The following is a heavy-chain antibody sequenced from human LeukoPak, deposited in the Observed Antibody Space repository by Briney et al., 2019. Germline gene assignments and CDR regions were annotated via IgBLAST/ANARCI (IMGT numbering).Heavy chain of an antibody. V-gene: IGHV1-69*13. Sequence: SVKVSCKASGGTFSSYAISWVRQAPGQGLEWMGGIIPIFGTANYAQKFQGRVTITADESTSTAYMELSSLRSEDTAVYYCARVERYSSGWSYYYDYWGQGTLVTVSS. CDR2: IIPIFGTA. J-gene: IGHJ4*02. CDR1: GGTFSSYA. CDR3: ARVERYSSGWSYYYDY. D-gene: IGHD6-19*01.